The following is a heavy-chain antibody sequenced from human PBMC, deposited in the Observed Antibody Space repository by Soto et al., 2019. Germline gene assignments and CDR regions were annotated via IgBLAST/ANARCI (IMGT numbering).Heavy chain of an antibody. D-gene: IGHD3-9*01. CDR2: ISWNSGSI. CDR1: GFTFDDYA. CDR3: AKDGSSYYDILTGYYDY. J-gene: IGHJ4*02. V-gene: IGHV3-9*01. Sequence: GGSLRLSCAASGFTFDDYAMHWVRQAPGKGLEWVSGISWNSGSIGYADSVKGRFTISRDNAKNSLYLQMNSLRAEDTALYYCAKDGSSYYDILTGYYDYWGQGTLVTVSS.